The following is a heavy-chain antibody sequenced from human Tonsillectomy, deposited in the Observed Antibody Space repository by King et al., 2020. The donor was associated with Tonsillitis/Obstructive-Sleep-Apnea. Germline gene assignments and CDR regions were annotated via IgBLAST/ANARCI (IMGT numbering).Heavy chain of an antibody. CDR3: ARDYCSGGSCYYYYMDV. V-gene: IGHV7-4-1*02. Sequence: QLVQSGSELKKPGASVKVSCKASGYTFTTYAMHWVRQAPGQGLEWMGWINTNTGNPTYAQGFTGRFVFSLDTSVSTAYLQISSLKAEDTAVYYCARDYCSGGSCYYYYMDVWGKGTTVTVSS. D-gene: IGHD2-15*01. CDR1: GYTFTTYA. CDR2: INTNTGNP. J-gene: IGHJ6*03.